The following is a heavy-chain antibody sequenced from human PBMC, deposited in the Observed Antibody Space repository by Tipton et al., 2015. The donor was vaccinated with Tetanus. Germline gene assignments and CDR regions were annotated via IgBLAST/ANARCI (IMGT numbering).Heavy chain of an antibody. CDR3: ARDRGDYIYYGMDV. CDR1: GYTFTGYY. CDR2: IDPNSGGT. Sequence: QMQLVQSGAEMKKPGASVKVSCKASGYTFTGYYIYWVRQAPGQWLEWMGWIDPNSGGTVYAQKFQGRVTMTRDTSISTAYMDLRSLRSDDTAVYYCARDRGDYIYYGMDVWGPGTTVTV. D-gene: IGHD3-22*01. V-gene: IGHV1-2*02. J-gene: IGHJ6*02.